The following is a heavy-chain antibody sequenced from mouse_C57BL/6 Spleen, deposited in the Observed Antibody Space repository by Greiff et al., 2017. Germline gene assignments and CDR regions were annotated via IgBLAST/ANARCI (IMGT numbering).Heavy chain of an antibody. D-gene: IGHD3-1*01. CDR2: IDPETGGT. J-gene: IGHJ3*01. Sequence: QVQLQQSGAELVRPGASVTLSCKASGYTFTDYEMHWVKQTPVHGLEWIGAIDPETGGTAYNQKFKGKAILTADKSSSTAYMELRSLTSEDSAVYYCTRSGERGGGAYWGQGTLVTVSA. CDR1: GYTFTDYE. V-gene: IGHV1-15*01. CDR3: TRSGERGGGAY.